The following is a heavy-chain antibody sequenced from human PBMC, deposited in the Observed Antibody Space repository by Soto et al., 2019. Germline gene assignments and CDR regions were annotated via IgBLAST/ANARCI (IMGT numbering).Heavy chain of an antibody. D-gene: IGHD3-9*01. J-gene: IGHJ4*02. CDR2: ISGSGGST. CDR3: AKAGLGQYYDILTGYRLGLAYIDY. CDR1: GFTFSSYA. V-gene: IGHV3-23*01. Sequence: GESLKISCAASGFTFSSYAMSWVRQAPGKGLEWVSAISGSGGSTYYGDSVKGRFTIAGDNSKNTLYLQMNSPRAEDTAVYYCAKAGLGQYYDILTGYRLGLAYIDYWGQGTLVTVSS.